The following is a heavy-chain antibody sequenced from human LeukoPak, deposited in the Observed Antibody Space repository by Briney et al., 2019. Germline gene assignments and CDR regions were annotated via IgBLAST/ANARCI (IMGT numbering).Heavy chain of an antibody. V-gene: IGHV3-21*01. D-gene: IGHD2-2*01. CDR1: GFTFSSYS. Sequence: PGRSLRLSCAASGFTFSSYSMNWVRQAPGKGLEWVSSISSSSSYIYYADSVKGRFTISRDNAKNSLYLQMNSLRAEDTAVYYCARDRRSSTSCYDYWGQGTLVTVSS. CDR2: ISSSSSYI. J-gene: IGHJ4*02. CDR3: ARDRRSSTSCYDY.